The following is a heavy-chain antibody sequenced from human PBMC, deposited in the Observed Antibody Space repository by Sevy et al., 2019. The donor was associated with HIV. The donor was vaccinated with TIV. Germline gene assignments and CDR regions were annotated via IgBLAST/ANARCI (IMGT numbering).Heavy chain of an antibody. CDR2: IRGSGGST. D-gene: IGHD5-12*01. J-gene: IGHJ3*02. CDR1: GFSFSSYA. V-gene: IGHV3-23*01. Sequence: GGSLRLSCAASGFSFSSYAMNWVRQAPGKGLEWISGIRGSGGSTYYEDSVKGRFTISRDNSKNTLYLQMNSLRAEDTAIYYCAKIGAYSGYASFDAFDMWGQGTMVTVSS. CDR3: AKIGAYSGYASFDAFDM.